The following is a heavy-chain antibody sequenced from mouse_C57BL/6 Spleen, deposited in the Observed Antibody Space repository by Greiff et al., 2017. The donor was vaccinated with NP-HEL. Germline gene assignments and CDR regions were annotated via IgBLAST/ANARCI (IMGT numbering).Heavy chain of an antibody. CDR2: ISDGGSYT. V-gene: IGHV5-4*01. J-gene: IGHJ1*03. CDR1: GFTFSSYA. Sequence: EVQRVESGGGLVKPGGSLKLSCAASGFTFSSYAMSWVRQTPEKRLEWVATISDGGSYTYYPDNVKGRFTISRDNAKNNLYLQMSHLKSEDTAMYYCARDKPFYYGSSYWYFDVWGTGTTVTVSS. D-gene: IGHD1-1*01. CDR3: ARDKPFYYGSSYWYFDV.